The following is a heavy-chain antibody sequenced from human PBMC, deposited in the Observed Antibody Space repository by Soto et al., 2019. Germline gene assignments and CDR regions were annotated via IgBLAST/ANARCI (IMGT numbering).Heavy chain of an antibody. J-gene: IGHJ6*02. CDR1: GFPFSSFG. Sequence: QVQLVESGGGVVPPGRSLRLSCAASGFPFSSFGLHWVRQAPGKGLEWVAVTSYDGSNKYYADFVKGRITISRDNSKNTVYLQMDSLRDEDTAVYYCASDWLRRWKYMPKPDYGMDVWGRGTTITVSS. CDR2: TSYDGSNK. V-gene: IGHV3-30-3*01. CDR3: ASDWLRRWKYMPKPDYGMDV. D-gene: IGHD1-7*01.